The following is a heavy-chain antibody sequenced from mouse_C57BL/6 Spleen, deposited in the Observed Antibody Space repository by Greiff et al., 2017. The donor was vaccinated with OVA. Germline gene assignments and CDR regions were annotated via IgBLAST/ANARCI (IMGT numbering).Heavy chain of an antibody. Sequence: QVQLKESGAELVKPGASVKISCKASGYAFSSYWMNWVKQRPGKGLEWIGQIYPGDGDTNYNGKFKGKATLTADKSSSTAYMQLSSLTSEDSAVYFCARSGGTRYFDVWGTGTTVTVSS. D-gene: IGHD4-1*01. J-gene: IGHJ1*03. CDR3: ARSGGTRYFDV. V-gene: IGHV1-80*01. CDR2: IYPGDGDT. CDR1: GYAFSSYW.